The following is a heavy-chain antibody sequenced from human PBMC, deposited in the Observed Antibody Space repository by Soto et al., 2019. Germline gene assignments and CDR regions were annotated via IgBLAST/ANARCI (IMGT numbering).Heavy chain of an antibody. CDR3: ARRYSSSFDY. CDR2: IYYSGST. J-gene: IGHJ4*02. CDR1: GCSISSSSFH. V-gene: IGHV4-61*05. D-gene: IGHD6-13*01. Sequence: AETLSLTCTVSGCSISSSSFHWSWIRQPPGKGLEWIGYIYYSGSTNYNPSLKSRVTISVDTSKNQFSLKLSSVTAADTAVYYCARRYSSSFDYWGQGTLVTVSS.